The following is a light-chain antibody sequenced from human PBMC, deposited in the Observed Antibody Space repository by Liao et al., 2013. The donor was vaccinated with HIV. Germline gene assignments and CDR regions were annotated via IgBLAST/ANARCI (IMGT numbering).Light chain of an antibody. CDR3: QSADSTRSYVV. CDR1: NIGSKS. V-gene: IGLV3-21*01. CDR2: YDS. Sequence: SYVLTQPPSVSVAPGKTARITCGGNNIGSKSVHWYQQKPGQAPVLVIYYDSDRPSGIPERFSGSSARTIVTLIISGVQAEDEADYYCQSADSTRSYVVFGGGTKLTVL. J-gene: IGLJ2*01.